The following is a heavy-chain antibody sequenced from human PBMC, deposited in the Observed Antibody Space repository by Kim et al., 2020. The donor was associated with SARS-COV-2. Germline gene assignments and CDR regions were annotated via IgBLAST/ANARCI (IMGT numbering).Heavy chain of an antibody. V-gene: IGHV1-18*01. CDR3: ARDEEYSYGPDY. J-gene: IGHJ4*02. Sequence: NYAQKLQGRVTMTTDTSTSTAYMELRSLRSDDTAVYYCARDEEYSYGPDYWGQGTLVTVSS. D-gene: IGHD5-18*01.